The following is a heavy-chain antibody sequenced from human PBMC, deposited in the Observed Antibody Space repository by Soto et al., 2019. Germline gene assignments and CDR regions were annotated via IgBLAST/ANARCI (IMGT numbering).Heavy chain of an antibody. CDR2: ISGSGIST. J-gene: IGHJ4*02. D-gene: IGHD3-22*01. CDR1: GLTFSSYA. V-gene: IGHV3-23*01. CDR3: AKNSVSSSYSSFDY. Sequence: EVQLLESGGGLVQPGGSLRLSCAASGLTFSSYAMSWVRQAPGQGLEWVSGISGSGISTYYADSVKGRFSISRDNSKNTLYLQMYFLSAEDTAVYYCAKNSVSSSYSSFDYWCQGTLFTVSS.